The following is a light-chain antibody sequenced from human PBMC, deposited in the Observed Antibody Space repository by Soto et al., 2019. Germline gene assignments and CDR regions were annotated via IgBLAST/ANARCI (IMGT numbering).Light chain of an antibody. J-gene: IGLJ2*01. Sequence: QSALTQPASVSGSPGQSITISCTGTSSDVGGYNYVSWYQQHPGKAPKLMIYDVSNRPSGVSNRFSGSKSGNTASLTISGLQAEDEADYYCQSYDSSNHVVFGGGTKLTVL. V-gene: IGLV2-14*01. CDR3: QSYDSSNHVV. CDR1: SSDVGGYNY. CDR2: DVS.